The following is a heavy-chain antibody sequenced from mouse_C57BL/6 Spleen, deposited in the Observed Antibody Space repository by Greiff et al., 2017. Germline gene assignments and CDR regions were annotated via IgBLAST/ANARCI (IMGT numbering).Heavy chain of an antibody. D-gene: IGHD2-4*01. CDR1: GYTFTSYW. CDR2: IYPSDSET. V-gene: IGHV1-61*01. Sequence: QVQLQQPGAELVRPGSSVTLSCKASGYTFTSYWMDWVKQRPGQGLEWIGNIYPSDSETHYNQKFKDKATLTVAKSSSTAYMQLSSLTSEDSAVYYCALDYGYYFDYWGQGTTLTVSS. CDR3: ALDYGYYFDY. J-gene: IGHJ2*01.